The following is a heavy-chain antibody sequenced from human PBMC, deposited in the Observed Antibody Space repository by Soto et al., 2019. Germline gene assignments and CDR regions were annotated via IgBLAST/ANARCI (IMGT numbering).Heavy chain of an antibody. CDR1: GYTFTSYG. CDR3: ARGGPPSYCSGGSCYGVSWFDP. J-gene: IGHJ5*02. V-gene: IGHV1-18*01. Sequence: ASVKVSCKASGYTFTSYGISWVRQAPGQGLEWMGWISPNNGSTNYAQKLQGWVTMTRDTSTSTAYMELSRLRSDDTAVYYCARGGPPSYCSGGSCYGVSWFDPWGQGTLVTVSS. D-gene: IGHD2-15*01. CDR2: ISPNNGST.